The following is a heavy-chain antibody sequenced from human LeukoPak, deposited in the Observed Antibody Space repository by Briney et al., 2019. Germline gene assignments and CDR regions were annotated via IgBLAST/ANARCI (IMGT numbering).Heavy chain of an antibody. CDR3: ARARDGYNQY. D-gene: IGHD5-24*01. V-gene: IGHV3-48*03. Sequence: PGGSLRLSCAASGFIFSRYEMNWVRQAPGKGLQWVSYISSSGSSVSYTDSVKGRFSISRDTAMNSLYLQMNRLRAEDTAVYYCARARDGYNQYWGRGTLVTVSS. CDR1: GFIFSRYE. J-gene: IGHJ1*01. CDR2: ISSSGSSV.